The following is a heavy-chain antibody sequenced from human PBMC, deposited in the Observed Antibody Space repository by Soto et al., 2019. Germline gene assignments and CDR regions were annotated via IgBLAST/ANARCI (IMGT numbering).Heavy chain of an antibody. D-gene: IGHD6-19*01. V-gene: IGHV1-69*08. Sequence: QVQLVQSGAEVKKPGSSVKVSCKASEGTFSSYTISWVRQAPGQGLEWMGRIIPILGIANYAQKFQGRVMITADKATSTAYMELRSLRSEDTAVYYCARDPPVAGTSSKVRDYWGQGPLVTVSS. CDR3: ARDPPVAGTSSKVRDY. J-gene: IGHJ4*02. CDR1: EGTFSSYT. CDR2: IIPILGIA.